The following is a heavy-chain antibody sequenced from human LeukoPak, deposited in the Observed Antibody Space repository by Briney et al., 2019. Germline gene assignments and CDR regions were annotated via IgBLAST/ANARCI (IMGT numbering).Heavy chain of an antibody. CDR2: ISVSGAST. CDR1: GYTFNNYG. J-gene: IGHJ5*02. Sequence: AGSLRLSCAASGYTFNNYGMSWVRQAPGKGLERDSGISVSGASTYYADSVKGRFTISRDNSKNTLYLQMNSLRAEDTAVYYCAKGERTFDPWGQGTLVTVSS. D-gene: IGHD1-1*01. V-gene: IGHV3-23*01. CDR3: AKGERTFDP.